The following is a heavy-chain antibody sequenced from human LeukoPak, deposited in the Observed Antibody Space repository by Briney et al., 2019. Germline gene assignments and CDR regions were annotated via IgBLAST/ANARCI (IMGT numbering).Heavy chain of an antibody. CDR3: AKNGEVLSWFDP. V-gene: IGHV3-23*01. Sequence: PGGSLRLSCAASGFSFGDYAMSWVRQAPGRGLEWVSAISASGDRTYYADSVKGRFTISRDNSKNTLYLQMNSLRAEDTAVYSCAKNGEVLSWFDPWGQGTLVTVSS. D-gene: IGHD3-10*01. CDR2: ISASGDRT. CDR1: GFSFGDYA. J-gene: IGHJ5*02.